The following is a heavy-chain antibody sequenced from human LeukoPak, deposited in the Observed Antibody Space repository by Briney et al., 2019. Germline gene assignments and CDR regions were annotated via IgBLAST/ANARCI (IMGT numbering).Heavy chain of an antibody. Sequence: ASVKVSCKASGYTFTSYAMHWVRQAPGQRLEWMGWINAGNGNTKYSQKYQGRVTITRDTSTSTAYMELRSLRSDDTAVYYCAGNLYYYDSSGTGAYYFDYWGQGTLVTVSS. CDR2: INAGNGNT. V-gene: IGHV1-3*01. J-gene: IGHJ4*02. CDR1: GYTFTSYA. CDR3: AGNLYYYDSSGTGAYYFDY. D-gene: IGHD3-22*01.